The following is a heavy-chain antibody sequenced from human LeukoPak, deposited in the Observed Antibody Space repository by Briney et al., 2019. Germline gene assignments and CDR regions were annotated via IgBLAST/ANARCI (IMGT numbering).Heavy chain of an antibody. V-gene: IGHV3-23*01. D-gene: IGHD5-18*01. CDR2: ISGSGGST. J-gene: IGHJ5*02. CDR1: GFTFSSYA. CDR3: AKDNGGLGYNYGAFDP. Sequence: GGSLRLSCAASGFTFSSYAMSWVRQAPGKGLEWVSAISGSGGSTYYADSVKGRFTISRDNSKNSLYLQMNSLRVEDTALYYCAKDNGGLGYNYGAFDPWGQGTLVTVSS.